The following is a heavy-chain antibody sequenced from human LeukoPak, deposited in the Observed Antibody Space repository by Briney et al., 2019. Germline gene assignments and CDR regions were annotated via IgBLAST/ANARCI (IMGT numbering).Heavy chain of an antibody. D-gene: IGHD3-10*01. CDR1: GFTFSSYW. Sequence: PGGSLRLSCAASGFTFSSYWMNWVRQAPGKGLEWVSSISSSDSYIYYADSVKGRFTISRDNAKNSLFLQMNSLRAEDTAVYYCAKAVGSGPHYYYYMDVWGKGTTVTVSS. CDR3: AKAVGSGPHYYYYMDV. CDR2: ISSSDSYI. J-gene: IGHJ6*03. V-gene: IGHV3-21*04.